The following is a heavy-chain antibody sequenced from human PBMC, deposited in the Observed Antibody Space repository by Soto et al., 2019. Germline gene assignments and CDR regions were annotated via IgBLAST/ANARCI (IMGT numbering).Heavy chain of an antibody. J-gene: IGHJ6*02. Sequence: QVQLVESGGGVVQPGRSLRLSCAASGFTFSSYGMHWVRQAPGKGLEWVAVISYDGSNKYYADSVKGRFTISRDNSKNTLYLQMTSLSAADTAVYYCATLGHSDFWRSSGMDVWGQGTTVTFSS. D-gene: IGHD3-3*01. V-gene: IGHV3-30*03. CDR2: ISYDGSNK. CDR3: ATLGHSDFWRSSGMDV. CDR1: GFTFSSYG.